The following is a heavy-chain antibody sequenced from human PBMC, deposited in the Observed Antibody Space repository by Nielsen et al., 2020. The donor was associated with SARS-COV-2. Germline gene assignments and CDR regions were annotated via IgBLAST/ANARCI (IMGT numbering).Heavy chain of an antibody. Sequence: SETLSLTCTVSGASISSDEYYWSWIRQLPGKGLDFIGYIYNSGSPYYNPSLKSRVTISLDTSKSQFSLKLGSVTAADTTVYYCARATPYATSWPIDYWGQGTTVTVSS. CDR3: ARATPYATSWPIDY. CDR2: IYNSGSP. CDR1: GASISSDEYY. J-gene: IGHJ4*03. D-gene: IGHD2-2*01. V-gene: IGHV4-31*03.